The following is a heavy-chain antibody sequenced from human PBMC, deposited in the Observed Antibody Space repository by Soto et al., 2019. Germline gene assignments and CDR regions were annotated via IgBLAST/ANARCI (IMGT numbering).Heavy chain of an antibody. CDR3: ARDGGDYYYYYMDV. V-gene: IGHV3-48*04. CDR1: GFTFSSYS. CDR2: ISSSGSTI. D-gene: IGHD6-25*01. Sequence: GGSLRLSCAASGFTFSSYSMNWVRQAPGKGLEWVSYISSSGSTIYYADSVKGRFTISRDNAKNSLYLQMNSLRAEDTAVYYCARDGGDYYYYYMDVWAKGTTVTVSS. J-gene: IGHJ6*03.